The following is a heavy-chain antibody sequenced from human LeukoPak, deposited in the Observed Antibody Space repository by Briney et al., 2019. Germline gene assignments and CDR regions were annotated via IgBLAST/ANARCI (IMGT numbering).Heavy chain of an antibody. CDR2: IWYDGSNK. CDR1: GITFSSYW. V-gene: IGHV3-33*08. CDR3: ARDRGYCSSISCYYAFDI. D-gene: IGHD2-2*01. Sequence: GGSLRLSCAASGITFSSYWMHWVRQAPGKGLEWVAFIWYDGSNKYYADSVKGRFTISRDNSKNTLYLQMNSLRAEDTAVYYCARDRGYCSSISCYYAFDIWGQGTMVTVSS. J-gene: IGHJ3*02.